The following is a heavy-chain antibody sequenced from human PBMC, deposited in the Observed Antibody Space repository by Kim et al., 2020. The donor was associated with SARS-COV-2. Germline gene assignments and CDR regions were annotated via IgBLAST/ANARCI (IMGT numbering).Heavy chain of an antibody. D-gene: IGHD3-10*01. CDR3: ARDSDYYGSGRFGWFDP. V-gene: IGHV3-66*01. J-gene: IGHJ5*02. Sequence: VKGRFTISRDNSKNTVFLQRNSLRTEDTAVYYCARDSDYYGSGRFGWFDPWGQGTLVTVSS.